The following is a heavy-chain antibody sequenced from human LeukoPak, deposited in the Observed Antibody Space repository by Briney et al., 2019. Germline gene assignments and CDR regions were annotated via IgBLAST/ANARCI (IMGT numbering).Heavy chain of an antibody. Sequence: ASVNVSCKASGYTFTNYGISWVRQAPGRGREGMGWISAYNGNTNYAQKLQGRVSTTTDTSTSKAYMELRSLRSDDTAVYYCARGGDSPEYFQHWGQGTLVTVSS. CDR2: ISAYNGNT. V-gene: IGHV1-18*04. D-gene: IGHD3-16*01. CDR1: GYTFTNYG. J-gene: IGHJ1*01. CDR3: ARGGDSPEYFQH.